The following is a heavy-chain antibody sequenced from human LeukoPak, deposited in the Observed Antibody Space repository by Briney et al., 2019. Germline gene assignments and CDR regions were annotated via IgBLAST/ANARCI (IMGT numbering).Heavy chain of an antibody. Sequence: PGGSLRLSCAASGFTFDDYAMHWVRQAPGKGLEWVSAISGSGGSTYYADSVKGRFTISRDNSKNTLYLQMNSLRAEDTAVYYCAKTPSWTMIVEQNYWGQGTLVTVSS. J-gene: IGHJ4*02. CDR2: ISGSGGST. D-gene: IGHD3-22*01. CDR3: AKTPSWTMIVEQNY. CDR1: GFTFDDYA. V-gene: IGHV3-23*01.